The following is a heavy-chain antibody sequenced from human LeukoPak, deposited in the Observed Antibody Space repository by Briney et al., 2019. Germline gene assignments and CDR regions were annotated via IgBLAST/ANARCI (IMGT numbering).Heavy chain of an antibody. CDR3: TRNSGWCGVS. CDR1: GFTFGNAW. Sequence: GGSLRLSCAAFGFTFGNAWMSWVRQAPGKGLEWVSSIEYSGGSAYYADSVKGRFSISREDSKNTLYLQLNSLRAEDMALYYCTRNSGWCGVSWGQGTLAIVSS. D-gene: IGHD6-19*01. CDR2: IEYSGGSA. V-gene: IGHV3-53*01. J-gene: IGHJ4*02.